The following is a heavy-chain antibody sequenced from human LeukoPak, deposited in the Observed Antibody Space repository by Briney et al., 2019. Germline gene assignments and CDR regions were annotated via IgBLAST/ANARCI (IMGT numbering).Heavy chain of an antibody. V-gene: IGHV4-59*01. CDR2: MQSTGNS. D-gene: IGHD5-18*01. CDR3: ARDKQHSYGRYFDH. Sequence: SETVSLTCSVSGDSLSAYHWNWIRKPPGRGLEWIGYMQSTGNSNYNPSLRSRVTMFVYTSKNQVALILRSVTAADTAVYFCARDKQHSYGRYFDHWGQGALATVSS. CDR1: GDSLSAYH. J-gene: IGHJ4*02.